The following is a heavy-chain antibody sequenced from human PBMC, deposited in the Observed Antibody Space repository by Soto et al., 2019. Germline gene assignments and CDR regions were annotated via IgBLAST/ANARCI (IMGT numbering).Heavy chain of an antibody. CDR1: GYTFTSYY. J-gene: IGHJ4*02. CDR2: INPSGGST. D-gene: IGHD5-12*01. CDR3: ATAGVATMAYDFDY. Sequence: ASVKVSCKASGYTFTSYYMHWVRQAPGQGLEWMGIINPSGGSTSYAQKFQGRVTMTKDTSTNTVYMELSSLRSEDTAVYYCATAGVATMAYDFDYWGQGTLVTVSS. V-gene: IGHV1-46*01.